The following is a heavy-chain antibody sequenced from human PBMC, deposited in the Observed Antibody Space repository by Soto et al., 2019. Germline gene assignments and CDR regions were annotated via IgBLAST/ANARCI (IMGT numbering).Heavy chain of an antibody. CDR2: VYYSGTT. J-gene: IGHJ4*02. Sequence: SETLSLTCSVSGGSIGSYYWSWIRQPPGKGLEWIGHVYYSGTTNYNPSLESRVTISVDASKNQFSLRLTSVTAADTAVYYCARHYGYTYGPDYWGQGAQVTVSS. D-gene: IGHD5-18*01. V-gene: IGHV4-59*01. CDR3: ARHYGYTYGPDY. CDR1: GGSIGSYY.